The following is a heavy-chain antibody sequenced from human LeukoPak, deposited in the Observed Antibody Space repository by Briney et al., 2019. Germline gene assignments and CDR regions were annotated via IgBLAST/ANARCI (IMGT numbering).Heavy chain of an antibody. CDR2: ISSSSSYT. CDR3: ARVRYGGKESFDY. V-gene: IGHV3-21*05. D-gene: IGHD4-23*01. Sequence: PGGSLRLSCVASGFNFRSYAMHWIRQAPGKGLEWVSYISSSSSYTNYADSVKGRFTISRDNAKNSLYLQMNSLRAEDTAVYYCARVRYGGKESFDYWGQGTLVTVSS. J-gene: IGHJ4*02. CDR1: GFNFRSYA.